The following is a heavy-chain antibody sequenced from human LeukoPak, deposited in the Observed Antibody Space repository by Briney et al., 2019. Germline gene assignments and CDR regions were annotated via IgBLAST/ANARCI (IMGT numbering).Heavy chain of an antibody. Sequence: GGALRLSFSAPGFTFSSQSVGSVRQAPGKGLEWDPAFSGSGGSTEYADSVKGRFTISRDNSKNTRYLQMSSLRAEDTAVYYCAKGPTRGLGERYPHYFAYWGQGTLVTVSS. CDR3: AKGPTRGLGERYPHYFAY. D-gene: IGHD3-10*01. J-gene: IGHJ4*02. CDR2: FSGSGGST. V-gene: IGHV3-23*01. CDR1: GFTFSSQS.